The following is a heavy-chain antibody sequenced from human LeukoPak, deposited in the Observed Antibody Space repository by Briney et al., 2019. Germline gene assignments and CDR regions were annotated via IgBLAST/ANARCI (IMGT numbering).Heavy chain of an antibody. CDR3: ARPLAPVMLNAFDV. V-gene: IGHV1-46*01. J-gene: IGHJ3*01. CDR1: GYTFTNYY. Sequence: GASVKVSCKASGYTFTNYYIHWVRQAPGQGLEWMGIINPSDGSTGYAQKFQGRVTMARDTSTSTVYMEMSSLRSEDTAVYYCARPLAPVMLNAFDVWGQGTMVTVSS. D-gene: IGHD2-8*01. CDR2: INPSDGST.